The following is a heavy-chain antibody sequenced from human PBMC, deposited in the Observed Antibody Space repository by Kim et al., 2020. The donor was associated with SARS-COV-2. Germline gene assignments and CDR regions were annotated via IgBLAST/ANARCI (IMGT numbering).Heavy chain of an antibody. Sequence: SETLSLTCTVSGGSISSYYWSWIRQPPGKGLEWIGYIYYSGSTNYNPSLKSRVTISVDTSKNQFSLKLSSVTAADTAVYYCAIIAAAGGGYWGQGTLVTVSS. CDR2: IYYSGST. D-gene: IGHD6-13*01. V-gene: IGHV4-59*08. CDR1: GGSISSYY. J-gene: IGHJ4*02. CDR3: AIIAAAGGGY.